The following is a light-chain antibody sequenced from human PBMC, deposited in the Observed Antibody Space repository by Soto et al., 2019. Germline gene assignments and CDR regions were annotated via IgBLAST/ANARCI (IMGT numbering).Light chain of an antibody. CDR2: WAS. Sequence: DIVMTQSPDSLAVSLGERATINCKSSQSVLYSSNNKNYLGWYQQKPGQSPNLLIYWASTRESGVPDRFSGSGSGTESTLTIRNLQPDDYATYYCQHCDTYWAFGQGTKVEIK. CDR1: QSVLYSSNNKNY. V-gene: IGKV4-1*01. J-gene: IGKJ1*01. CDR3: QHCDTYWA.